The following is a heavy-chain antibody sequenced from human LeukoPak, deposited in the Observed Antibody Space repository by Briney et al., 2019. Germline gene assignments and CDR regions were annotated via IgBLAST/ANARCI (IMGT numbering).Heavy chain of an antibody. V-gene: IGHV1-69*06. CDR3: ARDSYSSGWSGRK. CDR1: GGTFSSYA. D-gene: IGHD6-19*01. CDR2: IIPIFGTA. Sequence: SVKVSCKASGGTFSSYAISWVRQAPGQGLEWMGGIIPIFGTANYAQKFQGRVTITADKSTSTAYMELSSLRSEDTAVYYCARDSYSSGWSGRKWGQGTLVTVSS. J-gene: IGHJ4*02.